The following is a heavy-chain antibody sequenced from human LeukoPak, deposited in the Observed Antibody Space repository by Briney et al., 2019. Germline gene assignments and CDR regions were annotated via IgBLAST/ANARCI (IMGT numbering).Heavy chain of an antibody. Sequence: HPGGSLRLSCAASGFIFSSYPMHWVRQAPGKGLDWVAFVSYDGSRKYYADSVKGRFTILRDNSKNTLHLQMNSLRAEDTAVYYCASRPDDSWRGPFDYWGQGTLVTVSS. CDR2: VSYDGSRK. CDR3: ASRPDDSWRGPFDY. V-gene: IGHV3-30*04. CDR1: GFIFSSYP. D-gene: IGHD3-3*01. J-gene: IGHJ4*02.